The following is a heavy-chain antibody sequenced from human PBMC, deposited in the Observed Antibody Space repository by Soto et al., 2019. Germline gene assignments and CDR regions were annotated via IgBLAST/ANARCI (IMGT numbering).Heavy chain of an antibody. V-gene: IGHV3-30*18. CDR1: GSTFSSYG. CDR2: ISYDGGNE. J-gene: IGHJ4*02. D-gene: IGHD3-16*01. CDR3: AKDVSRLAADYYFDY. Sequence: GGSLRLSCATSGSTFSSYGMHWVRQAPGKGLEWVAVISYDGGNEYNADSVRGRFTVSRDNSKNTLYLQMNSLRPEDTAVYYCAKDVSRLAADYYFDYWGQGTLVTVSS.